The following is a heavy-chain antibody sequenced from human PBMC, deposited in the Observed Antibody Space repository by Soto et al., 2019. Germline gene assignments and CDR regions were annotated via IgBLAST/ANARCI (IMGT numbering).Heavy chain of an antibody. CDR1: GFTFRNYA. V-gene: IGHV3-30*18. CDR2: ISHDGRNK. J-gene: IGHJ6*02. D-gene: IGHD2-2*02. Sequence: PGWSLRLSCAASGFTFRNYAIHWVRQAPGKGLGWVAVISHDGRNKYYADSVKGRFTISRDNSKNTVYVEMNSLRGEDTAVYYCAKDVGYCSGTTCDRSYYDGMDGWGQGTTVTVYS. CDR3: AKDVGYCSGTTCDRSYYDGMDG.